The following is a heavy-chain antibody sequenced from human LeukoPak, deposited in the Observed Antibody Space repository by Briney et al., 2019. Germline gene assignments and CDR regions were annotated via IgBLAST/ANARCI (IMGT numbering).Heavy chain of an antibody. Sequence: PGGSLRLSCAASGFTFSSYGMHWVRQPPGKVLEWIGEINHSGSTNYNPSLKSRVTISVDTSKNQFSLRLSSVTAADTAVYYCARSPPGPRQLHPNWFDPWGQGTLVTVSS. CDR2: INHSGST. CDR3: ARSPPGPRQLHPNWFDP. D-gene: IGHD5-18*01. CDR1: GFTFSSYG. V-gene: IGHV4-34*01. J-gene: IGHJ5*02.